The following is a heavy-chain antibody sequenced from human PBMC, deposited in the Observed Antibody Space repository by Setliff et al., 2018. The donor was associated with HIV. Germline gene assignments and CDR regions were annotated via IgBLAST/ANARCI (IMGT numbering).Heavy chain of an antibody. D-gene: IGHD1-26*01. Sequence: GGSLRLSCTASGFMFDDYTMNWVRQAPGKGLEWVCLISWDGGSTFCTDSVKGRFTISRDNSQNSTYLQMNGLKIEDTALYFCARDRGGNSGGFYDPPLDVWGLGTLVTVSS. CDR1: GFMFDDYT. CDR2: ISWDGGST. J-gene: IGHJ4*02. CDR3: ARDRGGNSGGFYDPPLDV. V-gene: IGHV3-43*01.